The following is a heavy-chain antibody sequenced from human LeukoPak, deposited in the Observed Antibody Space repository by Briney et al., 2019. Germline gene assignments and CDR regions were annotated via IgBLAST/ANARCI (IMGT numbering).Heavy chain of an antibody. V-gene: IGHV1-69*13. CDR3: ARGVVPAAMEDNWFDP. CDR2: IIPIFGTA. J-gene: IGHJ5*02. CDR1: GGTFSSYA. D-gene: IGHD2-2*01. Sequence: SVKVSCKASGGTFSSYAISWVRQAPGQGLEWMGGIIPIFGTANYAQKFQGRVTITADESTSTAHMELSSLRSEDTAVYYCARGVVPAAMEDNWFDPWGQGTLVTVSS.